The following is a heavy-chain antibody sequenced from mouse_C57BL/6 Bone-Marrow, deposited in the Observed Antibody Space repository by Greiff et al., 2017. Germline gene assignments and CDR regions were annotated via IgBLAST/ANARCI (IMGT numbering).Heavy chain of an antibody. J-gene: IGHJ1*03. CDR3: ARWTTAAPADWYIDV. D-gene: IGHD1-2*01. CDR1: GYTFTDHT. CDR2: IYPRDGST. V-gene: IGHV1-78*01. Sequence: QVQLQQSDAELVKPGASVKISCKVSGYTFTDHTIHWMKQRPEQGLEWIGYIYPRDGSTKYNEKFKGRATLTADKSYSTAYRQLNSLTSEDAAVYFCARWTTAAPADWYIDVWGTGTTVTVSS.